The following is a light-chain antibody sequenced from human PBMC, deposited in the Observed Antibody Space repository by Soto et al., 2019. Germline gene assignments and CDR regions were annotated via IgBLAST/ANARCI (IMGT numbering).Light chain of an antibody. Sequence: EIVLTQSPGTLSLSPGERASLSCRASQSLNRNYVAWYQQKVGQAPRLLIYATSGKATGIPDRFRGSGSGTEFNLTIARLEPEDFAVYYCRRYGLSPPFSFGPGTKVEIK. J-gene: IGKJ3*01. CDR3: RRYGLSPPFS. V-gene: IGKV3-20*01. CDR2: ATS. CDR1: QSLNRNY.